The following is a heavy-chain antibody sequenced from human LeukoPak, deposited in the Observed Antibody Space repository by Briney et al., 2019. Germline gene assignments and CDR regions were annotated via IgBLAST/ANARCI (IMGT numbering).Heavy chain of an antibody. D-gene: IGHD4-11*01. CDR2: IYTSGST. J-gene: IGHJ6*03. CDR1: GGSISSYY. Sequence: TPSETLSLTCTVSGGSISSYYWSWIRQPAGKGLEWIGRIYTSGSTNYNPSLKSRVTMSVDTSKNQFSLKLSSVTAADTAVYYCARNRGSTVITDHYYYYYMDVWGKGTTVTVSS. V-gene: IGHV4-4*07. CDR3: ARNRGSTVITDHYYYYYMDV.